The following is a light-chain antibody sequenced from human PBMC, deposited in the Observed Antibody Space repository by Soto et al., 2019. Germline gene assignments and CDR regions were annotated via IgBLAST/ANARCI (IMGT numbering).Light chain of an antibody. J-gene: IGKJ3*01. CDR2: DAS. CDR1: QDISNY. V-gene: IGKV1-33*01. CDR3: QQDDNLPPFT. Sequence: DIQMTQSPSSLSASVGDRVTITCQASQDISNYLNWYQQKPGKAPKLLNYDASNLETGVPSRFSGSGSGTDFTFTISSLQPEAIATYYCQQDDNLPPFTFGPGTKVDI.